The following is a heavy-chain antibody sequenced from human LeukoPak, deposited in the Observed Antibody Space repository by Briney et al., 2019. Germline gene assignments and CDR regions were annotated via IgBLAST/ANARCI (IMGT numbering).Heavy chain of an antibody. V-gene: IGHV3-49*04. CDR2: IRSKAYGETA. CDR1: GFTVSSNY. Sequence: GGSLRLSCAASGFTVSSNYMSWVRQAPGKGLEWVGFIRSKAYGETADYAASVKGRFTISRDDSKAIAYLQMNSLKTEDTAVYHCTGDRGAYNLYDYWGQGTLVTVSS. J-gene: IGHJ4*02. D-gene: IGHD1-1*01. CDR3: TGDRGAYNLYDY.